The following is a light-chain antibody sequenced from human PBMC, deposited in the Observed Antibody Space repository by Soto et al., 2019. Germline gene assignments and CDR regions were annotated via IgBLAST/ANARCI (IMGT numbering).Light chain of an antibody. CDR2: GVS. V-gene: IGLV2-14*01. Sequence: QSALTQPVSVSGSPGQSITISCTGTSGDVGSFDFVSWYQHSPGKAPKLMIYGVSYRPSGVSNRFSGSKSGNTASLTISGFQTEDEADYYCCSFKSGDTHYVFGTGTKVTVL. CDR3: CSFKSGDTHYV. J-gene: IGLJ1*01. CDR1: SGDVGSFDF.